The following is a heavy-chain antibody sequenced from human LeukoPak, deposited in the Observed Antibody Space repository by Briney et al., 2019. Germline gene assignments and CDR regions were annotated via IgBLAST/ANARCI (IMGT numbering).Heavy chain of an antibody. D-gene: IGHD3-10*01. CDR3: AKAEGYYGSGSYRNFDY. J-gene: IGHJ4*02. Sequence: GRSLRLSCAASAFTFNTYAMHWVRQAPGKGLERVAIISFDGSNKYYADSVKGRFTISRDNSKNTLYLQMNSLRAEDTAVYYCAKAEGYYGSGSYRNFDYWGQGTLVTVSS. CDR2: ISFDGSNK. CDR1: AFTFNTYA. V-gene: IGHV3-30-3*01.